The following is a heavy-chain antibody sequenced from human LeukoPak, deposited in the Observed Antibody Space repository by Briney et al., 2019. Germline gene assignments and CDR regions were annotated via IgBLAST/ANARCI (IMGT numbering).Heavy chain of an antibody. CDR3: AKAPVTTCRGAYCYPFDY. CDR1: GFTLSSYA. Sequence: GGSLRLSCAASGFTLSSYAMSWVRQAPGKGLEWVSAVSDSGNTYHADSVKGRFTISRDSSKNTLFLQMNRLRPEDAAVYYCAKAPVTTCRGAYCYPFDYWGQGTLVTVSS. J-gene: IGHJ4*02. CDR2: VSDSGNT. V-gene: IGHV3-23*01. D-gene: IGHD2-21*01.